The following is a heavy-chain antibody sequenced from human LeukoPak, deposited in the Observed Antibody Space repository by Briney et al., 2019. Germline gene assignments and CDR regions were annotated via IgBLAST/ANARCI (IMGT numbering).Heavy chain of an antibody. Sequence: GGSLRLSCAASGFTFSSYSMNWVRQAPGKGLEWVSSISSSSSYIYYADSVKGRFAISRDNAKNSLYLQMNSLRAEDTAVYYCARGGGDFWSGYYTGYYFDYWGQGTLVTVSS. D-gene: IGHD3-3*01. CDR1: GFTFSSYS. V-gene: IGHV3-21*01. CDR3: ARGGGDFWSGYYTGYYFDY. CDR2: ISSSSSYI. J-gene: IGHJ4*02.